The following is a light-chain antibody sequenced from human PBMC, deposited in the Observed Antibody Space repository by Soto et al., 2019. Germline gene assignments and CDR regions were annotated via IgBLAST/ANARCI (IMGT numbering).Light chain of an antibody. CDR3: QSHDSSLSGYV. CDR1: SSNIGAGYD. J-gene: IGLJ1*01. V-gene: IGLV1-40*01. Sequence: QLVLTQPPSVSGAPGQRVTISCTGSSSNIGAGYDVHWYQQLPGTAPKLLIYGNSNRPSGVPDRFSGSKSGTPASLAITGLQAEDEADYYCQSHDSSLSGYVFGTGTKLTVL. CDR2: GNS.